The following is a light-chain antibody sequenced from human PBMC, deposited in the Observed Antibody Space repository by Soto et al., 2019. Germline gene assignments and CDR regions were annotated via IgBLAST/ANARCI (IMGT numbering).Light chain of an antibody. CDR2: LEGSGSY. V-gene: IGLV4-60*02. Sequence: QAVLTQSSSASASLGSSVKLTCTLSSGHSSYIIAWHQQQPGKAPRYLMKLEGSGSYNKGSGVPDRFSGSSSGADRYLTISNLQFEDEAEYYCETWDSNTVVFGGGTKLTVL. J-gene: IGLJ2*01. CDR1: SGHSSYI. CDR3: ETWDSNTVV.